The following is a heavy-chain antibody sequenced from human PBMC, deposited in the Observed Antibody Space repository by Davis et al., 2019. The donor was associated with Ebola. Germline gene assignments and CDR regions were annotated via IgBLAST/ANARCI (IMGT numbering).Heavy chain of an antibody. CDR2: MSPDGTRT. CDR3: AKESDYPRPFDY. Sequence: GESLKISCAGSGITLRSYWMHWVRQAPGKGLVWVSRMSPDGTRTDYADSVKGRFSISRDNSKNTLYLQMSGLRAADTALYYCAKESDYPRPFDYWGQGTLVTVSS. CDR1: GITLRSYW. D-gene: IGHD1-26*01. V-gene: IGHV3-74*01. J-gene: IGHJ4*02.